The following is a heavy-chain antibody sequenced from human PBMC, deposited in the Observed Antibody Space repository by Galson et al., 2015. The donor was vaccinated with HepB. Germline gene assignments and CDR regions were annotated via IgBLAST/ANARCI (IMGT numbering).Heavy chain of an antibody. CDR1: GFTFSSYG. D-gene: IGHD2-2*02. CDR2: ISYDGSNK. J-gene: IGHJ4*02. V-gene: IGHV3-30*18. Sequence: SLRLSCAASGFTFSSYGMHWVRQAPGKGLEWVAVISYDGSNKYYADSVKGRFTISRDNSKNTLYLQMNSLRAEDTAVYYCAKDRGASGPAAIYGVFDYWGQGTLVTVSS. CDR3: AKDRGASGPAAIYGVFDY.